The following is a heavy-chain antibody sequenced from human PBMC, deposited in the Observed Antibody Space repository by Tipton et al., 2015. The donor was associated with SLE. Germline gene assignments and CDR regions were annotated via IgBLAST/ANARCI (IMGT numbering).Heavy chain of an antibody. V-gene: IGHV1-2*02. CDR2: IDPDSGGT. CDR3: AGFMTTLTFDI. Sequence: QLVQSGAEVKKPGASVKVSCKASGYTFTDYYVHWVRQAPGQGLEWMGWIDPDSGGTNYAQTFQGRVTMTRDTSISTAYMELSRLRSDDTAVYYCAGFMTTLTFDIWGQGTMVTVSS. J-gene: IGHJ3*02. D-gene: IGHD4-17*01. CDR1: GYTFTDYY.